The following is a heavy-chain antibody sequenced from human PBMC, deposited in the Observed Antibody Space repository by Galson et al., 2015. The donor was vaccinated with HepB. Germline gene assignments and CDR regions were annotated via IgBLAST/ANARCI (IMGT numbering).Heavy chain of an antibody. J-gene: IGHJ4*02. Sequence: SLRLSCAASGFTFSDAWMNWVRQAPGKGLEWVGRIVSKTFGGTTDYAAPVKDRFSISSDDSKNTLYLQMDSLKTDVTAVYYCSTTSGSGWGQGTLVTVSS. CDR1: GFTFSDAW. D-gene: IGHD2-15*01. V-gene: IGHV3-15*04. CDR2: IVSKTFGGTT. CDR3: STTSGSG.